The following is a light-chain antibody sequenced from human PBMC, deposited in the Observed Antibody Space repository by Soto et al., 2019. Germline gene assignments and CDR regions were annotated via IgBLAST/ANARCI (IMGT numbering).Light chain of an antibody. J-gene: IGKJ4*01. CDR1: QSISNY. CDR2: TAS. V-gene: IGKV1-39*01. Sequence: DSQMTQPPSSLSASVGDRVTITCRASQSISNYLNWYQQKPGKAPNLLISTASTLQSGVPSRFSGSGSVTDFTLTISSLQPEDFATYYCQQSYSAPHTFGGGTKVEIK. CDR3: QQSYSAPHT.